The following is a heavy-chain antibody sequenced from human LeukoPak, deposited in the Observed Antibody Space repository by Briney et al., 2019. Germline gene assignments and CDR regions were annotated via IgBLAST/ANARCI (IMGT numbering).Heavy chain of an antibody. CDR2: ISFDGSNK. V-gene: IGHV3-30*18. J-gene: IGHJ4*02. CDR3: AKDVKRAMIVGLDY. D-gene: IGHD3-22*01. Sequence: GRSLRFSCAASGFTFSSYGMHWVRQAPGKGLEWVAVISFDGSNKYYADSVKGRFTISRDNSKNTLYLQMNSLRAEDTAVYYCAKDVKRAMIVGLDYWGQGTLVTVSS. CDR1: GFTFSSYG.